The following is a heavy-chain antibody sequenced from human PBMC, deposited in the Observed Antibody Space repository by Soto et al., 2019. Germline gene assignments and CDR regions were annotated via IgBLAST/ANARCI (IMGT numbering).Heavy chain of an antibody. D-gene: IGHD2-15*01. CDR2: INPSGGST. V-gene: IGHV1-46*03. CDR1: GYTFTSYY. J-gene: IGHJ5*02. Sequence: ASVKVSCKASGYTFTSYYMHWVRQAPGQGLEWMGIINPSGGSTSYAQKFQGRVTMTRDTSTSTVYMELSSLRSEDTAVYYCARGPNIVVVVAATNRFVPWGQGTLVTVSS. CDR3: ARGPNIVVVVAATNRFVP.